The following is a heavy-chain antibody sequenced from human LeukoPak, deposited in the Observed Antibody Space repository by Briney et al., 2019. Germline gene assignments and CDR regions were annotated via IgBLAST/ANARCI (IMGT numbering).Heavy chain of an antibody. Sequence: SQTLSLTCTVSGGSISSGGYYWSWIRQHPGKGLEWIGYIYYSGSTYNNPSLKSRVTISVDTSKNQFSLKLSSVTAADTAVYYCARDFTGTTPYYYYGMDVWGQGTTVTVSS. J-gene: IGHJ6*02. D-gene: IGHD1-1*01. CDR1: GGSISSGGYY. V-gene: IGHV4-31*03. CDR2: IYYSGST. CDR3: ARDFTGTTPYYYYGMDV.